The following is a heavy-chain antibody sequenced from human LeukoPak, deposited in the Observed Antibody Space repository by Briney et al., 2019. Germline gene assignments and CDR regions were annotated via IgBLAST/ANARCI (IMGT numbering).Heavy chain of an antibody. CDR1: GFAVNTYY. D-gene: IGHD6-19*01. Sequence: GGSLRLSCAASGFAVNTYYMSWIRQAPGKGLEWVSMINTGGSTRYADSVKGRFTISRDNSKNTVYLQMNSLRADDTALYYCSRESSQSHASDIWVQGTMVTVSS. CDR2: INTGGST. CDR3: SRESSQSHASDI. V-gene: IGHV3-53*01. J-gene: IGHJ3*02.